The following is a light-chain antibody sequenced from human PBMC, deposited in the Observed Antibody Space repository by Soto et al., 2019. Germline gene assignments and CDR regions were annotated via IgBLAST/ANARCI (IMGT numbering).Light chain of an antibody. CDR1: QGISSS. Sequence: DIQMTQSPSSLSASVGDRVTITCRASQGISSSLKWYQQKPGKAPKLLIYAASSLQSGVPSRFSGSGSGTHFTLTISSLQPEDFATYYCHQSYSTLWTFGQGTKVEI. CDR3: HQSYSTLWT. CDR2: AAS. V-gene: IGKV1-39*01. J-gene: IGKJ1*01.